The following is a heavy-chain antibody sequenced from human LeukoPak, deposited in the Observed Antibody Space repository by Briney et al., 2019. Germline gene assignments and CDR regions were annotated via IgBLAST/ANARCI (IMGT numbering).Heavy chain of an antibody. Sequence: ASVKVSCKASGYTFTSYGISWARQAPGQGLEWMGWISAYNGNTNYAQKLQGRVTMTTDTSTSTAYTELRSLRSDDTAVYYCARDLGMPWGNWFDPWGQGTLVTVSS. D-gene: IGHD7-27*01. CDR1: GYTFTSYG. J-gene: IGHJ5*02. CDR3: ARDLGMPWGNWFDP. CDR2: ISAYNGNT. V-gene: IGHV1-18*01.